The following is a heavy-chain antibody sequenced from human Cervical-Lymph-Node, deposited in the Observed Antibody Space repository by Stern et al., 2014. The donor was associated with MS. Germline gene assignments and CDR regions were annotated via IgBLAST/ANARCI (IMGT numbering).Heavy chain of an antibody. CDR1: GYTFTSHY. D-gene: IGHD5-18*01. CDR2: IKPRDGDA. V-gene: IGHV1-46*01. Sequence: MQLVESGAEVKKPGASVKVSCKASGYTFTSHYIHWVRQAPGQGLEWMGMIKPRDGDATYAQTFQGRVILTRDTSTSTLYMEVTSLRSEDTAVYYCARVFVDRTMINGAFDIWGQGTVVTVSS. J-gene: IGHJ3*02. CDR3: ARVFVDRTMINGAFDI.